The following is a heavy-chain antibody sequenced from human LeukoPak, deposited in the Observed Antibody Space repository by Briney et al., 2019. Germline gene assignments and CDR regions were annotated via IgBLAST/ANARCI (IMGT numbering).Heavy chain of an antibody. CDR2: ITTNWGST. D-gene: IGHD6-13*01. J-gene: IGHJ3*02. V-gene: IGHV3-64D*06. Sequence: GGSLRLSCSASGFTFSSFAMHWVRQAPGKGLEYISAITTNWGSTYYVDSVRGRFTTSRDNSKNTVYLQLSSLRAEDTTVYYCVKVAAAGIGAFDIWGQGTMVTVSS. CDR1: GFTFSSFA. CDR3: VKVAAAGIGAFDI.